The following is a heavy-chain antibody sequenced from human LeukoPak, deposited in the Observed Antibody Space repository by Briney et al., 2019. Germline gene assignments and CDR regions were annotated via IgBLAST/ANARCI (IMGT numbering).Heavy chain of an antibody. D-gene: IGHD6-13*01. CDR1: GYRFTSYW. Sequence: GESLKISCKGSGYRFTSYWIGWVRPMPGKGLGWMGIIYPGDSDTRYSPSFQGQVTISADKSISTAYLQWSSLKASDTAMYYCARCDATAGLYMDVWGKGTTVTVSS. V-gene: IGHV5-51*01. J-gene: IGHJ6*03. CDR3: ARCDATAGLYMDV. CDR2: IYPGDSDT.